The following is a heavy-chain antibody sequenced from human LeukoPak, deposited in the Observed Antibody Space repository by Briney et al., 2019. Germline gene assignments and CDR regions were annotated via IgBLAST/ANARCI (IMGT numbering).Heavy chain of an antibody. D-gene: IGHD6-19*01. CDR2: IYWNDDK. Sequence: TLSLTCIVSGGSITSNYWSWIRQPPGKALEWLALIYWNDDKSYSPSLKSRLTIAKDTSNNQVVLTMTNMDPLDTATYYCAHRRASIGVTGETWGQGTLVTVSS. J-gene: IGHJ5*02. CDR3: AHRRASIGVTGET. V-gene: IGHV2-5*08. CDR1: GGSITSNY.